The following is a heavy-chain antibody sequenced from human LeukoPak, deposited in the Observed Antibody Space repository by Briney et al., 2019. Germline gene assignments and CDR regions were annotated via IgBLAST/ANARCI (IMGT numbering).Heavy chain of an antibody. V-gene: IGHV3-23*01. Sequence: GGSLRLSCEASGFTFGSFAMYWVRQAPGKGLEWIAGIFGSGGSPHYADSVKGRFTISRDSSKNTLYLQMNSLRVEDTAVYYCARRHSSGSNWGQGTLVTVSS. CDR3: ARRHSSGSN. J-gene: IGHJ4*02. D-gene: IGHD6-19*01. CDR1: GFTFGSFA. CDR2: IFGSGGSP.